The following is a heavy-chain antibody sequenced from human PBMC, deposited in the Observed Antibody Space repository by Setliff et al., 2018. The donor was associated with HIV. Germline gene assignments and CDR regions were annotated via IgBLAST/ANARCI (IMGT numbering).Heavy chain of an antibody. V-gene: IGHV3-64*04. J-gene: IGHJ4*02. CDR2: ITSDGNNT. Sequence: PGGSLRLSCSGSGFVFGTYALHWVRQAPGKGLQYISAITSDGNNTYYADSVKGRFTISRDNSNNVLYLQMNSLRIEDTAVYYCAADRVPIWNYVGLFEIWGQGTLVTVSS. CDR3: AADRVPIWNYVGLFEI. CDR1: GFVFGTYA. D-gene: IGHD1-7*01.